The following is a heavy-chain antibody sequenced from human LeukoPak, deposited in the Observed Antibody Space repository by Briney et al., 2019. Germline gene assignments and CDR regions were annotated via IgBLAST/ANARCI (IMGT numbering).Heavy chain of an antibody. CDR2: INPDSGGT. Sequence: ASVKVSCKASGYTFTGHYMHWVRQAPGQGLEWMGWINPDSGGTNYAQKFQGRVTMTRDTSINTAYMELSRLGSDDTAAYYCAISYYASRGYHNDAFDIWGQGTLVTVSS. CDR3: AISYYASRGYHNDAFDI. V-gene: IGHV1-2*02. J-gene: IGHJ3*02. D-gene: IGHD3-22*01. CDR1: GYTFTGHY.